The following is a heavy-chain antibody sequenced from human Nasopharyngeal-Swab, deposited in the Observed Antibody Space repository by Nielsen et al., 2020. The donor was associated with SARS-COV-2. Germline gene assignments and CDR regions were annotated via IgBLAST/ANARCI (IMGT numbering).Heavy chain of an antibody. CDR1: GGSISSYY. Sequence: SETLSLTCTVSGGSISSYYWSWLRQPPGKGLEWIGYIYYSGSTNYNPSLKSRVTISVDTSKNQFSLKLSSVTAADTAAYYCARRVVPAAEFDPWGQGTLVTVSS. CDR2: IYYSGST. V-gene: IGHV4-59*01. D-gene: IGHD2-2*01. J-gene: IGHJ5*02. CDR3: ARRVVPAAEFDP.